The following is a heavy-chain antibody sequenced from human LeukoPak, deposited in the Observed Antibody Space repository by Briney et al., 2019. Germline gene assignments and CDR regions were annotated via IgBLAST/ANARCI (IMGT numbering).Heavy chain of an antibody. D-gene: IGHD6-13*01. CDR1: GYTFTSYD. J-gene: IGHJ4*02. CDR2: MNPNSGNT. V-gene: IGHV1-8*01. Sequence: GASVKVSCKASGYTFTSYDINWVRQATGQGLEWMGWMNPNSGNTGYAQKFQGRVTMTRNTSISTAYMELSSLRSEDTAVYYCARGRKGKQQLVPDYWGQGTLVTASS. CDR3: ARGRKGKQQLVPDY.